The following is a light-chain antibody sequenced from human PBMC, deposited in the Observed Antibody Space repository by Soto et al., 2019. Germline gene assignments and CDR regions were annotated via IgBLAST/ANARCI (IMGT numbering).Light chain of an antibody. CDR2: GAS. CDR1: QSISSN. Sequence: DIVMTQSPATLSVSPGERATLSCRASQSISSNLAWYQQKPGQAPRLLIDGASTRATGISARFSGSGSGTEFTLTISSQQSEDLAVYYCQQYNNWPLTFGQGTRLEIK. CDR3: QQYNNWPLT. J-gene: IGKJ5*01. V-gene: IGKV3-15*01.